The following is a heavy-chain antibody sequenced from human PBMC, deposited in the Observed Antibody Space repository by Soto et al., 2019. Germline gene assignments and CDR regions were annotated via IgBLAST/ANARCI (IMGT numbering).Heavy chain of an antibody. D-gene: IGHD1-26*01. CDR2: IYYSGST. CDR3: ARPGASYGMDV. CDR1: GGSISSSSYY. J-gene: IGHJ6*02. Sequence: SETLSLTCTVSGGSISSSSYYWGWIRQPPGKGLEWIGSIYYSGSTYYNPSLKSRVTISVDTSKNQFSLKLSSVTAADTAVYYCARPGASYGMDVWGQGTTVTVSS. V-gene: IGHV4-39*01.